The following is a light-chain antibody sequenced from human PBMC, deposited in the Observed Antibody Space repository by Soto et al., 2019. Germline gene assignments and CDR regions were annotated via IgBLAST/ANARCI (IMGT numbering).Light chain of an antibody. V-gene: IGKV3-20*01. CDR3: QQYGSSPLGIT. CDR1: QSVSSSY. J-gene: IGKJ3*01. Sequence: EIVLTQSPGTLSLSPGERATLSCRASQSVSSSYLAWYQQKPGQAPRLLIYGASSRATGIPDRFSGSGSGTDFTLTISRLEPEDFAVYYCQQYGSSPLGITFGPGTQVDIK. CDR2: GAS.